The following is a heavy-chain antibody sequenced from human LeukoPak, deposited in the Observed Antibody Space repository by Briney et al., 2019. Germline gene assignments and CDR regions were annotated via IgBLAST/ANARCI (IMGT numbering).Heavy chain of an antibody. CDR3: ARGGDGYSDY. D-gene: IGHD5-24*01. V-gene: IGHV4-30-4*01. J-gene: IGHJ4*02. CDR2: IYYSGST. CDR1: GASISSGDYY. Sequence: SETLSLTCTVSGASISSGDYYWSWIRQPPGKGLEWIGYIYYSGSTYYNPSLMSRLTISVDTSKNQFSLKLNSMTAADTAVYYCARGGDGYSDYWGQGTLVTVSS.